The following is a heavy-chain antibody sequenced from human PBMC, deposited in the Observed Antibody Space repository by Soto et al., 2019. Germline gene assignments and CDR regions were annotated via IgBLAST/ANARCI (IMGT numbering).Heavy chain of an antibody. CDR1: GYTFTSYA. J-gene: IGHJ6*02. CDR3: ARSCEWLHSDYYYGMYV. CDR2: INAGNGNT. Sequence: GASVKVSCKASGYTFTSYAMHWVRQAPGQRLEWMGWINAGNGNTKYSQKFQGRVTITRDTSASTAYMELSSLRSEDTAVYYCARSCEWLHSDYYYGMYVWGQGTTVTVSS. V-gene: IGHV1-3*01. D-gene: IGHD6-19*01.